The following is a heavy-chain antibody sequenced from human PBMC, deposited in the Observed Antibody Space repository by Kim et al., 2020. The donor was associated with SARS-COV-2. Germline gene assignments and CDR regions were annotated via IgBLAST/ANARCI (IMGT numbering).Heavy chain of an antibody. J-gene: IGHJ6*02. D-gene: IGHD4-17*01. V-gene: IGHV4-34*01. Sequence: SRVTISVDTSKNQFSLKLSSVTAADTAVYYCARGTPSTVTTYYYYYGMDVWGQGTTVTVSS. CDR3: ARGTPSTVTTYYYYYGMDV.